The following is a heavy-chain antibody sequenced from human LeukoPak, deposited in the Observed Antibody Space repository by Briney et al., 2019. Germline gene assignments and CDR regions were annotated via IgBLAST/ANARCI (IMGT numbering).Heavy chain of an antibody. J-gene: IGHJ4*02. D-gene: IGHD1-14*01. V-gene: IGHV3-23*01. CDR2: ISGSGGST. CDR1: GFTFSSYA. Sequence: GGSLRLSCAASGFTFSSYAMSWVRQAPGKGLEWVSAISGSGGSTYYADSVKGRFTISRDNSKNTLYLQMNSLRAEDTAVYYCAKDPALLPYKQVSEGSDYWGQGTLVTVSS. CDR3: AKDPALLPYKQVSEGSDY.